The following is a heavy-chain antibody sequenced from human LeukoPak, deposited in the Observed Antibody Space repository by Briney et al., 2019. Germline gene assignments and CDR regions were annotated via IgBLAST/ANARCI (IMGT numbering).Heavy chain of an antibody. CDR2: ISGSGSTI. CDR3: GLSGGSSPAY. Sequence: GGSLRLSCAASGFAFSSYEMTWVRQAPGEGLEWVSDISGSGSTIYYADSVKGRFTISRDSAKNSLYLQMNSLRAEDTAVYFCGLSGGSSPAYCGQGTLVTLSS. D-gene: IGHD2-15*01. CDR1: GFAFSSYE. J-gene: IGHJ4*02. V-gene: IGHV3-48*03.